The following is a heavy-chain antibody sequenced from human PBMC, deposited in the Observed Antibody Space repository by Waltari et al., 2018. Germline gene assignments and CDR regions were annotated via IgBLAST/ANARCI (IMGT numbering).Heavy chain of an antibody. CDR1: GFTFSSYS. Sequence: EVQLVESGGGLVQPGGSLRLSCAASGFTFSSYSMNWVRRAPGEGLGGVSEYSRDSRTIYYAVSGKGRFTIPRDNAKTSLYLQMNSLRAEDTAVYYCARQSIAARRPIDYWGQGTLVTVSS. CDR2: YSRDSRTI. D-gene: IGHD6-6*01. J-gene: IGHJ4*02. V-gene: IGHV3-48*01. CDR3: ARQSIAARRPIDY.